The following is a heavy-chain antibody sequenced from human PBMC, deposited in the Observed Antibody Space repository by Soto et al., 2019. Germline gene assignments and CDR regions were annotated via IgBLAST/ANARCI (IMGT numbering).Heavy chain of an antibody. CDR1: GFTFSSYG. Sequence: QVQLVESGGGVVQPGRSLRLSCAASGFTFSSYGMHWVRQAPGKGLEWVAVIWYDGSNKYYADSVKGRFTISRDNSKNTCYLQRNGLKAEDRAGYYGGRVIVLVQAALPHYYYYMDVWGKGTRSPSP. J-gene: IGHJ6*03. D-gene: IGHD2-2*01. CDR3: GRVIVLVQAALPHYYYYMDV. CDR2: IWYDGSNK. V-gene: IGHV3-33*01.